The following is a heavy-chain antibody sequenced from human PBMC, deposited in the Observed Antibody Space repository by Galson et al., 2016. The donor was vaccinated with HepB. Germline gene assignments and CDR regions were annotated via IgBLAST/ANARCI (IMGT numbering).Heavy chain of an antibody. V-gene: IGHV3-72*01. Sequence: SLRLSCAASGFIFSDAYMDWFRQAPGKGLEWVARILNKGGTYTTYYAASVGGRFIISRDDSKNSLYLQMNSLKTEDTAVYYCARDSSYYAFDIWGQGTMVTVSS. J-gene: IGHJ3*02. CDR3: ARDSSYYAFDI. CDR2: ILNKGGTYTT. CDR1: GFIFSDAY. D-gene: IGHD6-6*01.